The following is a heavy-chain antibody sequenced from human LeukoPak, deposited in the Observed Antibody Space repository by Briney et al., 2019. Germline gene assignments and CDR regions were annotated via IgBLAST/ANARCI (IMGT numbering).Heavy chain of an antibody. CDR1: GFTFSSYG. D-gene: IGHD4-17*01. Sequence: GGSLRLSCAASGFTFSSYGMHWVRQAPGKGLEWVAVIWYDGSNKYYADSVKGRFTISRDNSENTLYLQMSSLRAEDTAVYYCAKDLDYGDLIDYWGQGTLVTVSS. J-gene: IGHJ4*02. CDR2: IWYDGSNK. CDR3: AKDLDYGDLIDY. V-gene: IGHV3-30*02.